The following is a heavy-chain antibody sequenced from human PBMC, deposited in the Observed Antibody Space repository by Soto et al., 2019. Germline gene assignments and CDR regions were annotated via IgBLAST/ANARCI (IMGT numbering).Heavy chain of an antibody. Sequence: GASVKVSCKASGYTFTSYAMHWVRQAPGQRLEWMGWINAGNGNTKYSQKFQGRVTITRDTSASTAYMELSSLRSEDTAVYYCARDPFGWELLSGGDYWGQGTLVTVSS. CDR3: ARDPFGWELLSGGDY. CDR1: GYTFTSYA. CDR2: INAGNGNT. D-gene: IGHD1-26*01. V-gene: IGHV1-3*01. J-gene: IGHJ4*02.